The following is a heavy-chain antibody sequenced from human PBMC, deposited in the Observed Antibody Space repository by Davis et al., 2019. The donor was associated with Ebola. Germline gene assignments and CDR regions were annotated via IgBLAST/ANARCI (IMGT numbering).Heavy chain of an antibody. D-gene: IGHD2-2*01. CDR3: ARVGKGCSSTSCPGLGLDYYMDV. CDR2: INPSGGST. V-gene: IGHV1-46*01. CDR1: GYTFTSYY. J-gene: IGHJ6*03. Sequence: ASVKVSCKASGYTFTSYYMHWVRQAPGQGLEWMGIINPSGGSTSYAQKFQGRVTMTRDTSTSTVYMELSSLRSEDTAVYYCARVGKGCSSTSCPGLGLDYYMDVWGKGTTVTVSS.